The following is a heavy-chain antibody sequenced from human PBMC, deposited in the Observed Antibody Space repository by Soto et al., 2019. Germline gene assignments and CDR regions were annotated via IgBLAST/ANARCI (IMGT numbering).Heavy chain of an antibody. CDR3: TRDTVVVVAATEYYFDY. CDR2: IRSKAYGGTT. V-gene: IGHV3-49*05. J-gene: IGHJ4*02. Sequence: EVQLVESGGGLVKPGRSLRLSCTASGFTFGDYAMSWFRQAPGKGLEWVGFIRSKAYGGTTEYAASVKGRFTISRDDSKSIAYLQMNSLKTEDTAVYYCTRDTVVVVAATEYYFDYWGQGTLVTVSS. CDR1: GFTFGDYA. D-gene: IGHD2-15*01.